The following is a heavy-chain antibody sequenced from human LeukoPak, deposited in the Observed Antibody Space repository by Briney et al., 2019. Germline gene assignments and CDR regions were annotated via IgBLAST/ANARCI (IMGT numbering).Heavy chain of an antibody. CDR2: MNPNSGNT. J-gene: IGHJ4*02. D-gene: IGHD1-26*01. V-gene: IGHV1-8*01. CDR3: AALIVGATSFDY. CDR1: GYTFTSYD. Sequence: ASVKASCKASGYTFTSYDINWVRQATGQGLEWMGWMNPNSGNTGYAQKFQGRVTMTRNTSISTAYMELSSLRSEDTAVYYCAALIVGATSFDYWGQGTLVTVSS.